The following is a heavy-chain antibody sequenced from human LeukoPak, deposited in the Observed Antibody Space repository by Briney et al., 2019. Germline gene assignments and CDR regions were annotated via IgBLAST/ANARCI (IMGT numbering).Heavy chain of an antibody. CDR2: INPNSGGT. J-gene: IGHJ3*02. Sequence: ASVKVSCKASGYTFTGYYMHWVRQAPGQGLEWMGWINPNSGGTNYAQKFQGRVTMTRDTSISTAYMELSRLRSDDTAVYYCASGITMIVVVSSDALDIWAQGTMVTVSS. CDR3: ASGITMIVVVSSDALDI. CDR1: GYTFTGYY. V-gene: IGHV1-2*02. D-gene: IGHD3-22*01.